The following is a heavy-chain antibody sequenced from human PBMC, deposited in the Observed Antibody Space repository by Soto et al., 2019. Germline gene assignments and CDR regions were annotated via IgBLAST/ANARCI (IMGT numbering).Heavy chain of an antibody. V-gene: IGHV3-48*02. CDR2: ISSSSSTI. Sequence: PGGSLRLSCAASGFTFSSYSMNWVRQAPGKGLEWVSYISSSSSTIYYADSVKGRFTISRDNAKNSLYLQMNSLRDEDTAVYYCAREQITAEYYYDSSGIDYWGQGTLVTVSS. J-gene: IGHJ4*02. CDR1: GFTFSSYS. D-gene: IGHD3-22*01. CDR3: AREQITAEYYYDSSGIDY.